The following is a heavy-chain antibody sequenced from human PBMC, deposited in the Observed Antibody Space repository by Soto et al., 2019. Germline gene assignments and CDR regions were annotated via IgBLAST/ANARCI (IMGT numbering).Heavy chain of an antibody. J-gene: IGHJ1*01. CDR2: IKGDGSDK. V-gene: IGHV3-7*01. Sequence: GGSLRLSCAVSGITFTNFWMTWFRQAPGKGLEWVANIKGDGSDKNYVDSVKGRFTISRDNAKSSLFLQMNSLRAEDTAVYYCARELGGGGWFGGAFWGRGSLVTVSS. D-gene: IGHD6-19*01. CDR3: ARELGGGGWFGGAF. CDR1: GITFTNFW.